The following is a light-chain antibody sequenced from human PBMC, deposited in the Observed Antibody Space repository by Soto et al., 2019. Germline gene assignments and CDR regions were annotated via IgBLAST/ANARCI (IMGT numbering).Light chain of an antibody. CDR1: SSDVGGYNY. CDR2: DVS. CDR3: SSYTSSRTYI. J-gene: IGLJ1*01. Sequence: SALAQPASLSGSPGQSITISCTGTSSDVGGYNYVSWYQQHPGKAPKLIFYDVSNRPSGVSNRFSGSKSGNTASLTISGLQAEDEADYYCSSYTSSRTYIFGTGTKVTVL. V-gene: IGLV2-14*03.